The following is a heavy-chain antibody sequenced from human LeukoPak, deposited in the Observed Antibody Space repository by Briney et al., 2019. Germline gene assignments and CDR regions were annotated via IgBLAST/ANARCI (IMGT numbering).Heavy chain of an antibody. Sequence: GGSLRLSCAASGFTFSSYSVSWVRQAPGKGLECVSSIIGSGGSTYYADCRKGPFTIYRDNSKNTLYLQMNSLGAEDTAVYYCAKVLGYYADPFDYWGQGTLVTVSS. D-gene: IGHD3-16*01. V-gene: IGHV3-23*01. CDR3: AKVLGYYADPFDY. CDR1: GFTFSSYS. J-gene: IGHJ4*02. CDR2: IIGSGGST.